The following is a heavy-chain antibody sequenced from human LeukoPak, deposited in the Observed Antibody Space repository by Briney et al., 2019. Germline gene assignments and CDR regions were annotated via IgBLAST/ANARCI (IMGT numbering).Heavy chain of an antibody. CDR1: GGSFSGYY. J-gene: IGHJ4*02. Sequence: SETLSLTCAVYGGSFSGYYWSWIRQPPGKGLEWIGEINHSGSTNYNPSLKSRVTISVDTSKNQFSLKLSSVTAADTAVYYCARLRGYRGYCSSTSCRRPYWGQGTLVTVSS. D-gene: IGHD2-2*01. V-gene: IGHV4-34*01. CDR3: ARLRGYRGYCSSTSCRRPY. CDR2: INHSGST.